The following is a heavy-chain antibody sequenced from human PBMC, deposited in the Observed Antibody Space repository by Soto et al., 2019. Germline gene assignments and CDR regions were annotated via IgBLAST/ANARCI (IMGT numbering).Heavy chain of an antibody. Sequence: EVQLVESGGGLIQPGGSLRLSCAVSGITVSSYYMSWVRQAAGKGLEWVSVIYAGTITYYADSVKGRFTIYRDNSENTLNLEMNSLRVEDTAVYYCARIPYDNSGTIFDYWGQGTLVTVSS. CDR2: IYAGTIT. J-gene: IGHJ4*02. D-gene: IGHD3-22*01. V-gene: IGHV3-53*01. CDR3: ARIPYDNSGTIFDY. CDR1: GITVSSYY.